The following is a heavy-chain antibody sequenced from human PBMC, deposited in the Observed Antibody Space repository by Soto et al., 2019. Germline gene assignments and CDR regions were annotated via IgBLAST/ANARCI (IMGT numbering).Heavy chain of an antibody. CDR3: ARLPYYDSSGYYSPYYYGMDV. Sequence: QVQLVQSGAEVKKPGASVKVSCKASGYTFTSYGISWVRQAPGQGLEWMGWISAYNGNTNYAQKLQGRVTMTTDTSTXXAXMXXRSLRSDDTAVYYCARLPYYDSSGYYSPYYYGMDVWGQGTTVTVSS. J-gene: IGHJ6*02. V-gene: IGHV1-18*01. CDR1: GYTFTSYG. D-gene: IGHD3-22*01. CDR2: ISAYNGNT.